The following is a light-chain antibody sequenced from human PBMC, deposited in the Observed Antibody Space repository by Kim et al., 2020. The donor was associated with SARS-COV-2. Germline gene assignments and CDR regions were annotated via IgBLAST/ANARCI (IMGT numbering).Light chain of an antibody. Sequence: PGQCATISCSGSSNISGINTIYWHQQLPATAPQLLYYSNNQRSSVVPDRSSGSKAGTSASLAISGLHDEEEADYYCASCDDSLNWVFGTGTKVTVL. J-gene: IGLJ1*01. CDR3: ASCDDSLNWV. V-gene: IGLV1-44*01. CDR1: SNISGINT. CDR2: SNN.